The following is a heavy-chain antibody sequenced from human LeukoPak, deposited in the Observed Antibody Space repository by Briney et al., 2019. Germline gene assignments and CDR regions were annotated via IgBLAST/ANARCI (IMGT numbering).Heavy chain of an antibody. CDR3: ARDKAPGYCSVGY. CDR1: GFTFSSYS. J-gene: IGHJ4*02. CDR2: ISSSSSYI. Sequence: GGSLILSCAASGFTFSSYSMNWVRQAPGKGLEWVSSISSSSSYIYYADSVKGRFTISRDNAKNSLYLQMNSLRAEDTAVYYCARDKAPGYCSVGYWGQGTLVTVSS. V-gene: IGHV3-21*01. D-gene: IGHD6-19*01.